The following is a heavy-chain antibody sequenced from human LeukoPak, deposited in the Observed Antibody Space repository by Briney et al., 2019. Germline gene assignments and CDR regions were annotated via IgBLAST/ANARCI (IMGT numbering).Heavy chain of an antibody. CDR3: ARAEPAAIGDWFAP. CDR1: GYTFTSYG. Sequence: ASVKVSCKASGYTFTSYGISWVRQAHGQGREWMGIIDPSGGSTSYAQKFQGRVTMTRDTSTSTVYMELSSLRSEDTAVYYCARAEPAAIGDWFAPWGQGPLVTVSS. CDR2: IDPSGGST. D-gene: IGHD2-2*01. J-gene: IGHJ5*02. V-gene: IGHV1-46*01.